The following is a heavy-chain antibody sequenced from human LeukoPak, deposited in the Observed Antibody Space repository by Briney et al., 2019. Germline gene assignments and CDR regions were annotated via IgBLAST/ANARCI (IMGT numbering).Heavy chain of an antibody. D-gene: IGHD3-3*01. V-gene: IGHV5-51*01. CDR2: IYPGDSDT. J-gene: IGHJ3*02. Sequence: PGESLKISCKGSGYSFTSYWIGWVRQMPGKGLEWMGIIYPGDSDTRYSPSFQGQVTISADKSISTAYLQWSSLKASDTAMYYCARLSTNYDFWSGSPDAFDIWGQGTMVTVSS. CDR3: ARLSTNYDFWSGSPDAFDI. CDR1: GYSFTSYW.